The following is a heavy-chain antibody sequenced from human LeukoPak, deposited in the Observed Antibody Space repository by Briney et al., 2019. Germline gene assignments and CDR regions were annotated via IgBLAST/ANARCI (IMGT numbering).Heavy chain of an antibody. CDR2: ISSSSSYI. J-gene: IGHJ5*02. CDR3: ATGTSSSFGYWFDP. D-gene: IGHD6-6*01. Sequence: GGSLRLTCAASGFTFSSYSMNWVRQAPGKGLEWVSSISSSSSYIYYADSVKGRFTISRDNAKNSLYLQMNSLRAEDTAVYYCATGTSSSFGYWFDPWGQGTLVTVSS. CDR1: GFTFSSYS. V-gene: IGHV3-21*01.